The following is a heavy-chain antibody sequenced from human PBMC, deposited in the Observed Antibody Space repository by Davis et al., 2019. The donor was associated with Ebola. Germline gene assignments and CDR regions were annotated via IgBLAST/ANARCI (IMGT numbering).Heavy chain of an antibody. J-gene: IGHJ6*02. CDR3: ARRRYYSGEYGMDV. CDR2: INPNSGGT. D-gene: IGHD2/OR15-2a*01. CDR1: GYTFTSYY. V-gene: IGHV1-2*04. Sequence: ASVKVSCKASGYTFTSYYMHWVRQAPGQGLEWMGWINPNSGGTNYAQKFQGWVTMTRDTSISTAYLQWSSLKASDTAMYFCARRRYYSGEYGMDVWGQGTTVTVSS.